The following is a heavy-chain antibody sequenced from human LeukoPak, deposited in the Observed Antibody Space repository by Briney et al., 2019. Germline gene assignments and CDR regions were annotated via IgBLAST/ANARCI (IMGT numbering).Heavy chain of an antibody. D-gene: IGHD3-9*01. Sequence: GTSLRLSCAASGFTFSNYAMSWVRQAPGKGLEWVSSITVSDGNTYYADPVKGRFTISRDNSKKTLYLQMNSPGAEDTAVYYRAQGGDFDVLTGYYVPDFWGQGTLVTVSS. CDR3: AQGGDFDVLTGYYVPDF. CDR1: GFTFSNYA. J-gene: IGHJ4*02. CDR2: ITVSDGNT. V-gene: IGHV3-23*01.